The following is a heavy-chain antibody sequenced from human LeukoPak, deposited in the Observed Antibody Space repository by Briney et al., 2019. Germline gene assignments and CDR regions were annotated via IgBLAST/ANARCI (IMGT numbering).Heavy chain of an antibody. CDR2: VYYSGST. Sequence: PSETLSLTCTVSGGSISSSSYYWGWIRQPPGKGLEWIGRVYYSGSTYCNPSLKSRVTISVDTSKNQFSLKLSSVTAADTAVYYCARQDSSYPYYFDYWGQGTLVTVSS. CDR3: ARQDSSYPYYFDY. D-gene: IGHD6-6*01. V-gene: IGHV4-39*01. J-gene: IGHJ4*02. CDR1: GGSISSSSYY.